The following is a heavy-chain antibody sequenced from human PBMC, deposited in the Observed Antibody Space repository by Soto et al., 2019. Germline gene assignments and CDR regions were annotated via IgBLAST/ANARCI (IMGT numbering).Heavy chain of an antibody. Sequence: SETLSLTCTVSGGSISSYYRSWIRQPPGKGLEWIGYIYYSGSTNYNPSLKSRVTISVDTSKNQFSLKLSSVTAADTAVYYCARADIVVVVAATPWAFDIWGPGTMVTVSS. CDR3: ARADIVVVVAATPWAFDI. CDR1: GGSISSYY. V-gene: IGHV4-59*01. D-gene: IGHD2-15*01. J-gene: IGHJ3*02. CDR2: IYYSGST.